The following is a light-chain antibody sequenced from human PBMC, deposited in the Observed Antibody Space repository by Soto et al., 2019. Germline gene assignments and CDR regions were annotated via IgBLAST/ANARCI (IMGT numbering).Light chain of an antibody. Sequence: QSALTQPPSASGSPGQSVTISCTGSSSDVGGYNYVSWYQQHPGKAPKLVIYEVRKRPSGVPDRFSGSKSGTSASLAISGLQSEDEADYYCAAWDDSLNGLYVFGTGTKVTVL. V-gene: IGLV2-8*01. CDR3: AAWDDSLNGLYV. CDR2: EVR. CDR1: SSDVGGYNY. J-gene: IGLJ1*01.